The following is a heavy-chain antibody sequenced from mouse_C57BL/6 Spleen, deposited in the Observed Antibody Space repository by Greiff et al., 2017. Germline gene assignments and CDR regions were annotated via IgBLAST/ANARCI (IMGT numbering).Heavy chain of an antibody. V-gene: IGHV1-81*01. CDR3: ARSDDYDEGGAMDY. CDR2: IYPRSGNT. D-gene: IGHD2-4*01. Sequence: VQLVESGAELARPGASVKLSCKASGYTFTSYGISWVKQRTGQGLEWIGEIYPRSGNTYYNEKFKGKATLTADKSSSTAYMELRSLTSEDSAVYFCARSDDYDEGGAMDYWGQGTSVTVSS. CDR1: GYTFTSYG. J-gene: IGHJ4*01.